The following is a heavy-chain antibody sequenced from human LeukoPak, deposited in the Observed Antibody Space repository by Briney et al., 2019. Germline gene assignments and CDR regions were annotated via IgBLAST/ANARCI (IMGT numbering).Heavy chain of an antibody. V-gene: IGHV3-21*01. CDR3: ARDAYDPPHYYMDV. J-gene: IGHJ6*03. Sequence: GGSLRLSCAASGFTFSSYSMNWVRQAPGKGLEWVSSISSSSSYIYYADSVKGRFTISRGNAKNSLYLQMNSLRAEDTAVYYCARDAYDPPHYYMDVWGKGTTVTVSS. D-gene: IGHD3-3*01. CDR1: GFTFSSYS. CDR2: ISSSSSYI.